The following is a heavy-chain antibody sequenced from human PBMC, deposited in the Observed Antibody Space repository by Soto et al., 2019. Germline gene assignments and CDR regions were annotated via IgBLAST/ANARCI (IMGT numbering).Heavy chain of an antibody. J-gene: IGHJ2*01. CDR1: GFTFSSYG. V-gene: IGHV3-33*01. CDR2: IWYDGSNK. CDR3: ARIPQIAVAGTRFGYFDI. Sequence: QVQLEESGGGVVQPGRSLRLSCAASGFTFSSYGMHWVRQAPGKGLEWVAVIWYDGSNKYYADSVKGRFTISRDNSKNTLYLQMNSLGAEDTAVYYCARIPQIAVAGTRFGYFDIWGRGTLVTVSS. D-gene: IGHD6-19*01.